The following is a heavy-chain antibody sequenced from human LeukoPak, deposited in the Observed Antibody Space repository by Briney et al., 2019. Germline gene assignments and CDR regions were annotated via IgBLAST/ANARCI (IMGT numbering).Heavy chain of an antibody. D-gene: IGHD5-12*01. V-gene: IGHV4-59*01. Sequence: PSETLSLTCTVSGGSISSYYWSWIRQPPGKGLEWIGYIYYSGSTNYNPSLKSRVTISVDTSKNQFSLKLSSVTAADTAVYYCAIMRGYSGYGLDYWGQGTLVTVSS. J-gene: IGHJ4*02. CDR2: IYYSGST. CDR3: AIMRGYSGYGLDY. CDR1: GGSISSYY.